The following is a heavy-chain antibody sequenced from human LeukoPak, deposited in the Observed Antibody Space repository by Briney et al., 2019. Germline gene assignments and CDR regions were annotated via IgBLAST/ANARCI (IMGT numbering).Heavy chain of an antibody. Sequence: GGSLRLSCAASGFTFSSYAMHWVRQAPGKGLEWVAVISYDGSNKYYADSVKGRFTISRDNSKNTLYLQMNSLRAEDTAVYYCARAGTGGIYDYWGQGTLVTVSS. D-gene: IGHD6-19*01. CDR3: ARAGTGGIYDY. V-gene: IGHV3-30-3*01. CDR1: GFTFSSYA. J-gene: IGHJ4*02. CDR2: ISYDGSNK.